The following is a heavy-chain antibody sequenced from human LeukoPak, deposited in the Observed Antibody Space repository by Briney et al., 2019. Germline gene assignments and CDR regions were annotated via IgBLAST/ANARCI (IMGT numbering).Heavy chain of an antibody. CDR1: GYTFTGYY. V-gene: IGHV1-2*04. CDR3: ARGPQRDIAVAGTPHNWSDP. D-gene: IGHD6-19*01. Sequence: ASVNVSCKASGYTFTGYYMHWVRQAPGQGLEWMGWINPNSGGTNYAQKFQGWVTMTRDTSISTAYMELSRLRSDDTAVYYCARGPQRDIAVAGTPHNWSDPWGQGTLVTVSS. CDR2: INPNSGGT. J-gene: IGHJ5*02.